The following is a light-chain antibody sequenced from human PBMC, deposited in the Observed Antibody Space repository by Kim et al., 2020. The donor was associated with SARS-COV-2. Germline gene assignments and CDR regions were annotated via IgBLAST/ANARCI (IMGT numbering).Light chain of an antibody. Sequence: EIVLTQSPATLSLSPGERATLSCRASQSVSSYLAWYQQKPGQAPRLLIYDASNRATGIPARFSGSGSGTDFILTISSLEPEDFAVYYCQKRSNWPLTFGGGTKVEIK. J-gene: IGKJ4*01. CDR2: DAS. CDR3: QKRSNWPLT. V-gene: IGKV3-11*01. CDR1: QSVSSY.